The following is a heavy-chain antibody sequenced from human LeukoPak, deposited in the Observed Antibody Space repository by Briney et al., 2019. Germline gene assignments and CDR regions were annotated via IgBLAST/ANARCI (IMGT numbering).Heavy chain of an antibody. CDR1: GGSISSYY. J-gene: IGHJ4*02. CDR3: ARTYDSSGYYFTFDY. Sequence: KPSETLSLTCTVSGGSISSYYWSWIRQPPGEGLEWIGYIYTSGSTNYNPSLKSRVTISVDTSKNQFSLKLSSVTAADTAVYYCARTYDSSGYYFTFDYWGQGTLVTVSS. CDR2: IYTSGST. D-gene: IGHD3-22*01. V-gene: IGHV4-4*09.